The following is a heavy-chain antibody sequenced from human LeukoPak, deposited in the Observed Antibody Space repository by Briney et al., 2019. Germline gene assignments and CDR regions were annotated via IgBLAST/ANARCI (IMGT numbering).Heavy chain of an antibody. CDR2: IYYSGST. Sequence: SETLSLTCTVSGGSISGSSYYWVWLRQPPGKGLEGIGSIYYSGSTYYKPSLKSRVTMSVDTSKNPLSLRLSSVTAADTAVYYCARAQRYSNYALDYWGQGTLVTVSS. J-gene: IGHJ4*02. CDR3: ARAQRYSNYALDY. V-gene: IGHV4-39*01. CDR1: GGSISGSSYY. D-gene: IGHD4-11*01.